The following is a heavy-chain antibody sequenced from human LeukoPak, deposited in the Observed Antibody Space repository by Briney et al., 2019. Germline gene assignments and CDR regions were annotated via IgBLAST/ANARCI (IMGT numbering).Heavy chain of an antibody. CDR1: GYTFTSYD. Sequence: ASVKVSCKASGYTFTSYDINWVRQATGQGLEWMGWMNPNSGNTGYAQKFQGRVNMTRNTSISTAYMELSSLRSEDTAVYYCARVYSYGSLDAFDIWGQGTMVTVSS. CDR3: ARVYSYGSLDAFDI. V-gene: IGHV1-8*01. J-gene: IGHJ3*02. CDR2: MNPNSGNT. D-gene: IGHD5-18*01.